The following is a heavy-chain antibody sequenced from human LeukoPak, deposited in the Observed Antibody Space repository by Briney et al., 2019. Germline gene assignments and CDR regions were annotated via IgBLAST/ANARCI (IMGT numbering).Heavy chain of an antibody. V-gene: IGHV4-30-4*01. CDR1: GGSISSGDYY. J-gene: IGHJ5*02. D-gene: IGHD5-12*01. Sequence: SETLSLTCTVSGGSISSGDYYWSWLRQPPGKGLEWIGYIYYSGSTYYNPSLKSRVTISVDTSKNQFSLKLSSVTAADTAVYYCARERGGYSGYDYKDWFDPWGQGTLVTVSS. CDR3: ARERGGYSGYDYKDWFDP. CDR2: IYYSGST.